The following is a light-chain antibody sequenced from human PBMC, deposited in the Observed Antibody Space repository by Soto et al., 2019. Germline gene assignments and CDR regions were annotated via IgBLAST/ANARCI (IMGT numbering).Light chain of an antibody. CDR2: DAS. Sequence: DIQMAQSPSTLSASVGDRVTITCRASQNISTWLAWYQQKPGKAPKLLISDASSLESGVPSRFSGSGFATEFTLTVGRLQPDDFATYYCQQYNIFASFGQGTKVDIK. CDR1: QNISTW. CDR3: QQYNIFAS. V-gene: IGKV1-5*01. J-gene: IGKJ1*01.